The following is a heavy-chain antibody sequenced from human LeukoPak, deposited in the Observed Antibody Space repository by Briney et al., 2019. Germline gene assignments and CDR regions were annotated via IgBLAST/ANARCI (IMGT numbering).Heavy chain of an antibody. CDR3: AKDCSGGSCYSE. D-gene: IGHD2-15*01. Sequence: GGSLRLSCAASGFTFSSYAMSWVRQAPGKGLEWVSAISSSGSTIYYADSVKGRFTISRDNAKNSLYLQMNSLRAEDTAVYYCAKDCSGGSCYSEWGQGTLVTVSS. CDR1: GFTFSSYA. CDR2: ISSSGSTI. J-gene: IGHJ4*02. V-gene: IGHV3-11*01.